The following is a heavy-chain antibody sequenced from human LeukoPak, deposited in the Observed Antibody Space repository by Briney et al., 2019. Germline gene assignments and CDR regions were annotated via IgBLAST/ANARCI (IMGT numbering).Heavy chain of an antibody. CDR3: ARIPIRSYYDILTGSYIGGFDY. Sequence: GSLKISCKGSGCLFTSYWIVRVRQMPGKGLEWMGMIYSGDSDTRYSPSFQGQVTISADKSISTAYLQWSSLKASDTAMYYCARIPIRSYYDILTGSYIGGFDYWGQGTLVTVSS. J-gene: IGHJ4*02. CDR1: GCLFTSYW. D-gene: IGHD3-9*01. CDR2: IYSGDSDT. V-gene: IGHV5-51*01.